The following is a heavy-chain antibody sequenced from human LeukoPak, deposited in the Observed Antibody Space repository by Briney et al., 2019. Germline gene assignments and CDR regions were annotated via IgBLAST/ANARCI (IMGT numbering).Heavy chain of an antibody. CDR3: ARGMVRDAFDI. CDR2: VSSSGTT. CDR1: GGSISRDGRY. Sequence: SETLSLTCTVSGGSISRDGRYWSWIRQYPGKGLESIGSVSSSGTTTYNPSLKSRVTISLDTSQNQFSLNLRSLTAADTAVYYCARGMVRDAFDIWGQGTMVTVSS. J-gene: IGHJ3*02. V-gene: IGHV4-31*03. D-gene: IGHD2-8*01.